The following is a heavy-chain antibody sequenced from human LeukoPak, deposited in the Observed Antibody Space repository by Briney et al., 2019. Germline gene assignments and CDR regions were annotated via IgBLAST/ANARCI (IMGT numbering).Heavy chain of an antibody. Sequence: GASVKVSCKASGYTFTSYAMHWVRQAPGQRLEWMGWINAGNGNTKYSQKFQGRVTITRDTSASTAYMELSSLRSEDTAVYYCARDLRGSSGWSPFDYWGQGTLVTVSS. V-gene: IGHV1-3*01. CDR2: INAGNGNT. J-gene: IGHJ4*02. D-gene: IGHD6-19*01. CDR3: ARDLRGSSGWSPFDY. CDR1: GYTFTSYA.